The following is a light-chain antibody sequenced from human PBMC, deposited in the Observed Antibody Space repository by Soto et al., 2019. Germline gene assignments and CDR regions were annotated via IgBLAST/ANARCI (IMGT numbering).Light chain of an antibody. J-gene: IGLJ3*02. CDR3: SSFTRIVGL. Sequence: QSALTQPASVSGSPGQTITISCTGAVSEVAAYTYVSWYQQHPGKGPKLIIYDVSNRPLGVSNRFSGSKSGTTASLTISGLQAEDEADYYCSSFTRIVGLFGGGTKVTVL. CDR1: VSEVAAYTY. V-gene: IGLV2-14*01. CDR2: DVS.